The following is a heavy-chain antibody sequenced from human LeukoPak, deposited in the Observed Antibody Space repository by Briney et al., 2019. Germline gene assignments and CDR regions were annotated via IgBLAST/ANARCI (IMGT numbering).Heavy chain of an antibody. J-gene: IGHJ6*02. Sequence: GGSLRLSCAASGFTLRTYGVHWVRQAPGKGLEWVAVTWNDGSKAAYADSVRGRFTVSRDNSKNTVFLQMDSLRVDDTAVYYCARDRAPRYDFWSGSGMDVWGQGTTVTVSS. V-gene: IGHV3-33*01. CDR3: ARDRAPRYDFWSGSGMDV. CDR1: GFTLRTYG. D-gene: IGHD3-3*01. CDR2: TWNDGSKA.